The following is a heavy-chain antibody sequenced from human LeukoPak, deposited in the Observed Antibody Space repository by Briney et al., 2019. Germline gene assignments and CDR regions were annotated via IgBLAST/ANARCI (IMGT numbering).Heavy chain of an antibody. D-gene: IGHD6-13*01. Sequence: SVKVSCKASGGTFSSYTISWVRQAPGQGLEWMGRIIPILGIANYAQKFQGRVTITADESTSTAYMELSSLRSEDTAVYYCARDGAAAGGSFQHWGQGTLVTVSS. CDR1: GGTFSSYT. CDR2: IIPILGIA. CDR3: ARDGAAAGGSFQH. V-gene: IGHV1-69*04. J-gene: IGHJ1*01.